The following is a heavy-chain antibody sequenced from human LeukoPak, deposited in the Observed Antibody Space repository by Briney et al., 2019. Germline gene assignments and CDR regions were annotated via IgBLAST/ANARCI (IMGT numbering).Heavy chain of an antibody. J-gene: IGHJ4*02. CDR2: IYTSGST. CDR3: ARVYVIGTFHY. CDR1: GGSISSYS. Sequence: KTSETLSLTCTVSGGSISSYSWSWIRQPAGKGLEWIGRIYTSGSTNYNPSLKSRVTISVDTSKNQLSLNLSSVTAADTAVYYCARVYVIGTFHYWGQGTLVTVSS. D-gene: IGHD1-1*01. V-gene: IGHV4-4*07.